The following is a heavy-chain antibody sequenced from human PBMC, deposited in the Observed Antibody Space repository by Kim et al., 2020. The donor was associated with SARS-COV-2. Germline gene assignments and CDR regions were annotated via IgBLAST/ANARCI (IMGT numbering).Heavy chain of an antibody. CDR2: IRSKAYGGTT. D-gene: IGHD3-22*01. CDR3: TRDADSSGFDAFDI. J-gene: IGHJ3*02. CDR1: GFTFGDYA. Sequence: GGSLRLSCTASGFTFGDYAMSWFRQAPGKGLEWVGFIRSKAYGGTTEYAASVKGRFTISRDDSKSIAYLQMNSLKTEDTAVYYCTRDADSSGFDAFDIWGQGTMVTVSS. V-gene: IGHV3-49*03.